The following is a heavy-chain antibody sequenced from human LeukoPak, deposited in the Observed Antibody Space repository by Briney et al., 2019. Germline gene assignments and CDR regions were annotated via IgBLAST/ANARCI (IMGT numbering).Heavy chain of an antibody. CDR3: ARGRGAFDY. Sequence: SETLSLTCAVYGGSFSGYYWSWIRQPPGKGLEWIGEINHRGSTNYNPSLKSRVTISVDTSKNQFSLKLSSVTAADTAVYYCARGRGAFDYWGQGTLVTVSS. J-gene: IGHJ4*02. D-gene: IGHD3-10*01. CDR2: INHRGST. CDR1: GGSFSGYY. V-gene: IGHV4-34*01.